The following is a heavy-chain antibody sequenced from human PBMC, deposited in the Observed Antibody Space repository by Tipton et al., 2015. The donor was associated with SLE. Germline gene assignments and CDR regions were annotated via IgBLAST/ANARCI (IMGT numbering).Heavy chain of an antibody. Sequence: TLSLTCTVSGGSIRDTNYFWSWVRQLPGKGLAWIGYIFHTGSAYYNPSLKSRLTLLIDTSKNQFSLSLNSVTAADTAVYYCARGGLGGTYQRYFDNWGQGTLVTVSS. V-gene: IGHV4-31*03. D-gene: IGHD1-26*01. CDR3: ARGGLGGTYQRYFDN. CDR2: IFHTGSA. CDR1: GGSIRDTNYF. J-gene: IGHJ4*02.